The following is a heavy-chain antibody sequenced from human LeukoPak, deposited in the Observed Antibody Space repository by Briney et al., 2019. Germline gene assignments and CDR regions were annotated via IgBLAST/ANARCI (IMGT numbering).Heavy chain of an antibody. J-gene: IGHJ4*02. CDR3: TRVGGGGNTIIDC. Sequence: PSETLSLTCAVYGGSFSGYYWSWIRQPPGKGLEWIASIYYTGSTYYNPSLKSRVTMSVDTSKRQFSLKLSSVTAADTAVYYCTRVGGGGNTIIDCWGQGTLVTVSS. CDR2: IYYTGST. V-gene: IGHV4-34*01. CDR1: GGSFSGYY. D-gene: IGHD4-23*01.